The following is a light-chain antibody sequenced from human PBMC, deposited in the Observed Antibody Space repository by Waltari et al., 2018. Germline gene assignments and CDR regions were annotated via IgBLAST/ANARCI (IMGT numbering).Light chain of an antibody. J-gene: IGLJ2*01. CDR1: GSNIGNNF. V-gene: IGLV1-51*01. CDR3: GTWDTDLSVV. CDR2: DIN. Sequence: QSVLTQPPSVSAAPGQKVTITCSGTGSNIGNNFVSWYQQLPGTAPNLLIYDINKRPSGIPDRFSGSKSGTSATLGITGLQTGDEADYYCGTWDTDLSVVFGGGTKLTVL.